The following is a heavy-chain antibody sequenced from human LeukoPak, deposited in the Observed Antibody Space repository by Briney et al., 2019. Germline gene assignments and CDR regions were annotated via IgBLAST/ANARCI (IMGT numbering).Heavy chain of an antibody. CDR1: GGSFSGYY. CDR2: INHSGST. Sequence: SETLSLTCAVYGGSFSGYYWSWIRQLPGKGLEWIGEINHSGSTNYNPSLKSRVTISVDTSKNQFSLKLSSVTAADTAVYYCARVRWLQRSQPKWGSGDYWGQGTLVTVSS. V-gene: IGHV4-34*01. D-gene: IGHD5-24*01. J-gene: IGHJ4*02. CDR3: ARVRWLQRSQPKWGSGDY.